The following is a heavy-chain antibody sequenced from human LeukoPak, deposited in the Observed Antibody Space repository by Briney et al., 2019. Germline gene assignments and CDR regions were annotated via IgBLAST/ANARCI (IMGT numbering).Heavy chain of an antibody. J-gene: IGHJ4*02. V-gene: IGHV2-5*01. D-gene: IGHD3-3*01. CDR1: GFSLRTSGVG. CDR2: IYWNDDK. CDR3: AHRLAYYDFWSGYYKYYFDY. Sequence: SGPTLVKPTQTLTLTCTFSGFSLRTSGVGVGWTRQPPGKALEWLALIYWNDDKRYSPSLKSRLTITKDTSKNQVVLTMTNMDPVDTATYYCAHRLAYYDFWSGYYKYYFDYWGQGTLVTVSS.